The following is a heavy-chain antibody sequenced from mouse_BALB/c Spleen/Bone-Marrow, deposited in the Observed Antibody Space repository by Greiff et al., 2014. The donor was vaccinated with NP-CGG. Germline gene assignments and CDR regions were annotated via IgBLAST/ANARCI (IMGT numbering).Heavy chain of an antibody. V-gene: IGHV1-4*01. D-gene: IGHD2-14*01. CDR3: ARAAYYRYDEVAWFAY. CDR1: GYTFTSYT. Sequence: VQLQQSGAELARPGASVKMSCKASGYTFTSYTMHWVKQRPGQGLEWIGYINPSSGYTNYNQKFKDKATLTADKSSSTAYMQLSSLTSEDSAVYYCARAAYYRYDEVAWFAYWGQGTLVTVSA. J-gene: IGHJ3*01. CDR2: INPSSGYT.